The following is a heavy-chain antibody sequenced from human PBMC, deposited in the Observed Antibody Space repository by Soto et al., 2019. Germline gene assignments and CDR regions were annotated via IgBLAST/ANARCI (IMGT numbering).Heavy chain of an antibody. CDR2: INAGNGNT. D-gene: IGHD6-19*01. CDR1: GYTFTSYG. CDR3: ARRIAVALDAFDI. V-gene: IGHV1-3*01. Sequence: ASVKVSCKASGYTFTSYGMHWVRQAPGQRLEWMGWINAGNGNTKYSQKFQGRVTITRDTSASTAYMELSSLRSEDTAVYYCARRIAVALDAFDIWGQGTMVTVSS. J-gene: IGHJ3*02.